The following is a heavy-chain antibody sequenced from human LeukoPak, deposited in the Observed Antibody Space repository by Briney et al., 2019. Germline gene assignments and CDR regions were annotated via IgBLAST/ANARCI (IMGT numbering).Heavy chain of an antibody. D-gene: IGHD5-12*01. V-gene: IGHV3-7*01. Sequence: PGGSLRLSCAASGFTFSTYWMCWVRQAPGKGLEWVTNINEDGSEKYYVDSVKGRFTISRDNAKNSLYLQMNSLRAEDTAVYYCARYRGYSGYERMDYWGQGTLVIVSS. CDR1: GFTFSTYW. J-gene: IGHJ4*02. CDR2: INEDGSEK. CDR3: ARYRGYSGYERMDY.